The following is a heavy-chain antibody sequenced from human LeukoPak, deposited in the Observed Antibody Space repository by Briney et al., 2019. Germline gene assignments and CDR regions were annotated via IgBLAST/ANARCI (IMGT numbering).Heavy chain of an antibody. V-gene: IGHV3-23*01. CDR2: ISGSGGST. CDR1: GFTFSSYA. D-gene: IGHD3-10*01. CDR3: AKDSGGVLWFGDFDPGY. J-gene: IGHJ4*02. Sequence: GGSLRLSCAASGFTFSSYAMSWVRQAPGKGLEWVSAISGSGGSTYYADSVKGRFTISRDNSKNTLYLQMNRLRAEDTAVYYCAKDSGGVLWFGDFDPGYWGQGTLVTVSS.